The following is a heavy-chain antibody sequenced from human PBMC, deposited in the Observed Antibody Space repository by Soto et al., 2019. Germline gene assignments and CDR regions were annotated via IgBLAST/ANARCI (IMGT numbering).Heavy chain of an antibody. CDR3: ARDRIVATNRIQLDY. Sequence: SQTLSLTCTISGDSVSSNSAAWNWMRQSPSRGLEWLGRTYYRSKWYNDYAVSVRSRITINPDTSKNQFSLQLNSVTPEDTAVYYCARDRIVATNRIQLDYWGQGALVTVSS. CDR1: GDSVSSNSAA. J-gene: IGHJ4*02. CDR2: TYYRSKWYN. V-gene: IGHV6-1*01. D-gene: IGHD5-12*01.